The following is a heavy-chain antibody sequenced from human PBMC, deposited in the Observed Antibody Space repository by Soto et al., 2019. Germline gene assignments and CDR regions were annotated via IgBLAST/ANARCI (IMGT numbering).Heavy chain of an antibody. D-gene: IGHD6-6*01. CDR3: ARIHSSSSSDMDV. CDR2: TYYRSKWYS. J-gene: IGHJ6*02. CDR1: GDSVSSNSAA. Sequence: SHTLSLTCVISGDSVSSNSAAWNLIRQSPSRGLEWLGRTYYRSKWYSHYAVSVKSRITINPDTSKNQFSLQLNSVTPEDTAVYYCARIHSSSSSDMDVWGQGTKVTVSS. V-gene: IGHV6-1*01.